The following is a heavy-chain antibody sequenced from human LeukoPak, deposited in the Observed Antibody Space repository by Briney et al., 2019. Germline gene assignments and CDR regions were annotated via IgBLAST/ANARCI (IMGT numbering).Heavy chain of an antibody. V-gene: IGHV1-24*01. CDR2: FDPEDGET. J-gene: IGHJ3*02. CDR1: GYTLTELP. CDR3: ATIGTLDAFDI. D-gene: IGHD1-1*01. Sequence: ASVKVSCKVSGYTLTELPMHWVRQAPGKGLEWMGGFDPEDGETIYAQRFQGRVTMTEDTSTDTAYMELSSLRSEDTAVYYCATIGTLDAFDIWGQGTMVTVSS.